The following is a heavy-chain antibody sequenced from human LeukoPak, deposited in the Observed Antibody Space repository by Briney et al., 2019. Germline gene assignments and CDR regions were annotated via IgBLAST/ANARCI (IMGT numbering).Heavy chain of an antibody. V-gene: IGHV5-51*01. Sequence: GESLKISCQASGYSFTSYWIVWVRQTPGKGLEWMGFINPGNSDTRYSPSLQGQVTISADKSISTAYLQWSSLKASDTAMYYCARQLTMIRGYGMGVWGQGTTVTASS. CDR3: ARQLTMIRGYGMGV. CDR1: GYSFTSYW. CDR2: INPGNSDT. J-gene: IGHJ6*02. D-gene: IGHD3-10*01.